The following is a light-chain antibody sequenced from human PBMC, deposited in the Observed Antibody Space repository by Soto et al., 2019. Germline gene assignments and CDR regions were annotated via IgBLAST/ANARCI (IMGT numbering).Light chain of an antibody. CDR2: GAS. J-gene: IGKJ4*01. CDR3: KQRSNWPPLT. Sequence: EIVLTQSPATLSLSPGERATLSCRASQSVSSYLAWYQQQPGQAPRLLISGASNRATGIPARFSGSGSGTDFTLPISSLEPEDFAVYYCKQRSNWPPLTFGGGTKVEIK. V-gene: IGKV3-11*01. CDR1: QSVSSY.